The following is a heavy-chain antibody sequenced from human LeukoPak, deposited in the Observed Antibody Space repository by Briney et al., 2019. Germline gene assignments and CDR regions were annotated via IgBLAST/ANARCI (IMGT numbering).Heavy chain of an antibody. CDR2: INPNSGGT. CDR1: GYTFTGYY. J-gene: IGHJ4*02. V-gene: IGHV1-2*02. Sequence: GASVKVSCKASGYTFTGYYMHWVRRAPGQGLEWMGWINPNSGGTNYAQKFQGRVTMTRDTSISTAYMELSRLRSDDTAVHYCARDFGPFPPPPSTVPFDYWGQGTLVTVSS. CDR3: ARDFGPFPPPPSTVPFDY. D-gene: IGHD4-17*01.